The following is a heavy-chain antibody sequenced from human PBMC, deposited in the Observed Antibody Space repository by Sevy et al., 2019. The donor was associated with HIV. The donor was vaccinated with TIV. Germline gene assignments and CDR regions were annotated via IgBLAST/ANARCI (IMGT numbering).Heavy chain of an antibody. CDR1: GFPFTTYA. Sequence: GGSLRLSCAASGFPFTTYAVHWVRQAPGKGLEWLAVISFNGGNKFYADSVRGRFTISRDNSENTMYVQMNSRRVEDTAMYYCARDVSGGERLGQLSAYFDYWGQGTLVTVSS. J-gene: IGHJ4*02. CDR2: ISFNGGNK. V-gene: IGHV3-30-3*01. CDR3: ARDVSGGERLGQLSAYFDY. D-gene: IGHD3-16*02.